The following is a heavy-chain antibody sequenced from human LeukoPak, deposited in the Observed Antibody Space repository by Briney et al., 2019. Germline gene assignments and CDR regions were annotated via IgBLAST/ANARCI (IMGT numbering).Heavy chain of an antibody. CDR3: AKDHPPGYCSSTSCYTYDY. CDR1: GFTFSSYA. D-gene: IGHD2-2*02. CDR2: IDASGGST. J-gene: IGHJ4*02. V-gene: IGHV3-23*01. Sequence: GGSLRLSCAVSGFTFSSYAMSWVRQAPGKGLEWVSGIDASGGSTYYADSVKGRFTISRDNSKNTLYLQMNSLRAEDTAVYYCAKDHPPGYCSSTSCYTYDYWGQGTLVTVSS.